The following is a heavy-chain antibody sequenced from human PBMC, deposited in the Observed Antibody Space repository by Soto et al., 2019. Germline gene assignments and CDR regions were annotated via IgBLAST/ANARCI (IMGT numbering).Heavy chain of an antibody. V-gene: IGHV1-18*01. D-gene: IGHD3-9*01. J-gene: IGHJ3*02. CDR3: ARVVLRYFDWFPNDAFDI. Sequence: ASVKVSCKASGYTFTSYGISWVRQAPGQGLEWMGWISAYNGNTNYARKLQGRVTMTTDTSTSTAYMELRSLRSDDTAVYYCARVVLRYFDWFPNDAFDIWGQGTMVTVSS. CDR2: ISAYNGNT. CDR1: GYTFTSYG.